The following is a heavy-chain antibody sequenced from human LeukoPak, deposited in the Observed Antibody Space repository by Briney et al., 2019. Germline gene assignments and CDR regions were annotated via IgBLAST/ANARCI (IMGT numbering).Heavy chain of an antibody. Sequence: TSETLSLTCAVYGGSFSGYYWSWIRQPPGKGREWIGEINHSGSTNYNPSLKSRVTISVDTSKNQFSLKLSSVTAADTAVYYCARGKSSSWSRGWFDPWGQGTLVTVSS. CDR1: GGSFSGYY. CDR2: INHSGST. V-gene: IGHV4-34*01. CDR3: ARGKSSSWSRGWFDP. J-gene: IGHJ5*02. D-gene: IGHD6-13*01.